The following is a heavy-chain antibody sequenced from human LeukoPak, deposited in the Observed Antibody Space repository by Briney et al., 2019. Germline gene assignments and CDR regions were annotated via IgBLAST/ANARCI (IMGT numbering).Heavy chain of an antibody. J-gene: IGHJ3*02. D-gene: IGHD1-26*01. CDR1: GFTFSNYA. CDR2: ISYDGNTK. Sequence: GGSLRLSCAASGFTFSNYAMHWVRQAPGEGLEWVTIISYDGNTKYYAESVKGRFTISRDNSKNTLFLQMNSLRAEDMAVYYCARIEWERLGRAFDIWGQGTMVTVSS. CDR3: ARIEWERLGRAFDI. V-gene: IGHV3-30*14.